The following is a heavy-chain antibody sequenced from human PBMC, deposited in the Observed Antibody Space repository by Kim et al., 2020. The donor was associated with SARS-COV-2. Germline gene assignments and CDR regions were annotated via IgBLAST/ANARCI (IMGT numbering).Heavy chain of an antibody. CDR3: ARGRMIDY. D-gene: IGHD2-15*01. J-gene: IGHJ4*02. CDR1: GFTFSDYW. V-gene: IGHV3-7*01. Sequence: GGSLRLSCAASGFTFSDYWMTWGRQASGKGLEWVANIKQDGSEKYYVDSVKGRFTISRDNAKKSLYLQMNSLRAEDTAVYYYARGRMIDYWGQGTLVTVS. CDR2: IKQDGSEK.